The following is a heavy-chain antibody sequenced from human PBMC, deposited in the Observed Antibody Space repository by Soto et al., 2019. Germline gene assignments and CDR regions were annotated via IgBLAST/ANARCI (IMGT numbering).Heavy chain of an antibody. V-gene: IGHV1-18*01. CDR2: ISAYNGDT. CDR1: GYTFTSHG. D-gene: IGHD1-26*01. Sequence: QVQLVQSGVEVKKPGASVKVSCKASGYTFTSHGISWVRQAPGQGLEWMGWISAYNGDTKYAQILQGRLTMTTDTSPSTAYMERRSLRSDDTAVYYCARGLVGALYYFDYWGQGTLVTVSS. J-gene: IGHJ4*02. CDR3: ARGLVGALYYFDY.